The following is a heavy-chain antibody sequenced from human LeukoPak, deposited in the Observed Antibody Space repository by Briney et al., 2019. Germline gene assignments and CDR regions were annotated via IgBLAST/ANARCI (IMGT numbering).Heavy chain of an antibody. V-gene: IGHV3-30-3*01. CDR3: ATTQGLGIDAFDI. CDR2: ISYDGSNK. CDR1: GFTFSSYP. J-gene: IGHJ3*02. D-gene: IGHD6-19*01. Sequence: GGSLRLSCAASGFTFSSYPMHWVRQAPGKGLEWVALISYDGSNKYYADSVKGRFTISRDNAKNSLYLQMNSLRAEDTAVYYCATTQGLGIDAFDIWGQGTMVTVSS.